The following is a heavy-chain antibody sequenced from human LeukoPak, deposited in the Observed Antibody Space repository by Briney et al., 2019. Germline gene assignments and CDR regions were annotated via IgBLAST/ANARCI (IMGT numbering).Heavy chain of an antibody. CDR1: GYGFTTYW. D-gene: IGHD6-13*01. J-gene: IGHJ4*02. CDR3: ARSPITVAGYFDF. CDR2: FYPADSET. V-gene: IGHV5-51*01. Sequence: GESLQISCQGSGYGFTTYWIAWVRQMPGKGLECLGLFYPADSETRYSPSFQGQVTFSADKSINTAYLQWSSLKASDTPIYYCARSPITVAGYFDFWGQGTLVTVSS.